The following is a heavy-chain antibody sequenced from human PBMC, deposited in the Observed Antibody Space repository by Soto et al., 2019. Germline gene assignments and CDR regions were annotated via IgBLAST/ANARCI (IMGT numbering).Heavy chain of an antibody. Sequence: PGGSLRLSCAASGFTFSSYAMSWVRQAPGKGLEWVPAISGSGGSTYYADSVKGRFTISRDNSKNTLYLQMNSLRAEDTAVYYCAKDPEYGYGANAAFDIWRQGTMVTVSS. CDR3: AKDPEYGYGANAAFDI. J-gene: IGHJ3*02. CDR1: GFTFSSYA. CDR2: ISGSGGST. V-gene: IGHV3-23*01. D-gene: IGHD4-17*01.